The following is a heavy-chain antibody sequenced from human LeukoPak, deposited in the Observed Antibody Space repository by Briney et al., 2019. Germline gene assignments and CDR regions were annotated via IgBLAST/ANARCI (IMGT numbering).Heavy chain of an antibody. V-gene: IGHV4-30-4*01. CDR3: ARLSTAFTSGQNSDY. J-gene: IGHJ4*02. CDR2: IYYSGGT. CDR1: GVPINSGDYY. D-gene: IGHD6-19*01. Sequence: KTSETPSLTCTVSGVPINSGDYYWSWIRQPPGKGLEWIGYIYYSGGTSYSPSLKGRLTMSVSTSKNQFSLKLSFVTAADTAVYYCARLSTAFTSGQNSDYWGQGALVTVSS.